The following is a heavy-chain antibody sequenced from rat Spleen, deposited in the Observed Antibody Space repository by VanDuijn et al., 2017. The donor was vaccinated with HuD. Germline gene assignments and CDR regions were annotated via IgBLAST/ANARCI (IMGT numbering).Heavy chain of an antibody. CDR3: ATAGTRISRFAY. CDR1: GFTFSNYG. Sequence: EVQLVETGGGLVQPGRSLKLSCAASGFTFSNYGIHWIRQAPTKGLEWVASITNTGGNTYYPDSVRGRFTISRDDAKSTLYLQMNSLRSEDTATYYCATAGTRISRFAYWGQGTLVTVSS. V-gene: IGHV5-19*01. J-gene: IGHJ3*01. D-gene: IGHD1-4*01. CDR2: ITNTGGNT.